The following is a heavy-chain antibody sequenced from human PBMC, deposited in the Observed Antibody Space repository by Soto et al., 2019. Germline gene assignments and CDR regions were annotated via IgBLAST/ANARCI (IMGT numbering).Heavy chain of an antibody. CDR3: AKGRRVVTDPMWCDY. Sequence: GGSLRLSCAASGFTFSSYAMSWVRQAPGKGLEWVSALSGSAGNTYYADSVKGRFTISRDNSKNTLYLQMNSLRAEDTAVYYCAKGRRVVTDPMWCDYWGQGTLVTVSS. CDR1: GFTFSSYA. V-gene: IGHV3-23*01. CDR2: LSGSAGNT. J-gene: IGHJ4*02. D-gene: IGHD2-15*01.